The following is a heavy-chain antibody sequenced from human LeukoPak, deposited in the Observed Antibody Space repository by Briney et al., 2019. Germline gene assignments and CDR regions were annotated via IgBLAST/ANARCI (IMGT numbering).Heavy chain of an antibody. Sequence: PGGSLRLSCAASGFTFSSYWMSWVRQAPGKGLEWVANIKQDGSEKYYVDSVKGRFTISRDNAKNSLYLQMNSLRAEDTAVYYCARVISSGWYDYYYYYMDIWGKGTTVTVSS. V-gene: IGHV3-7*01. CDR2: IKQDGSEK. J-gene: IGHJ6*03. CDR1: GFTFSSYW. CDR3: ARVISSGWYDYYYYYMDI. D-gene: IGHD6-19*01.